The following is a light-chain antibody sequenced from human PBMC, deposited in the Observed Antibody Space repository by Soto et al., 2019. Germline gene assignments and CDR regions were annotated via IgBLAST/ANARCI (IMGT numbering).Light chain of an antibody. CDR1: NSNIGSNY. CDR2: TDR. Sequence: QSVLTQPPSASGTPGQRVTISCPGSNSNIGSNYVFWYQQLPGTAPKLLIYTDRQRPSGVPDRFSGSKSGTSASLAISGLRYEDEADYYCAAWDDSMSGRVFGGGTKVTVL. J-gene: IGLJ3*02. CDR3: AAWDDSMSGRV. V-gene: IGLV1-47*02.